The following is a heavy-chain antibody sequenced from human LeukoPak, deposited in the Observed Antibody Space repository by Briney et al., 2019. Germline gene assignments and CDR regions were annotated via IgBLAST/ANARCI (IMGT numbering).Heavy chain of an antibody. CDR2: IYYSGST. D-gene: IGHD3-10*01. V-gene: IGHV4-59*01. J-gene: IGHJ5*02. CDR3: ARVPYYYGSGSSWFDP. Sequence: SETLSLTCTVSSGSFRTYYWSWIRQPPGKGLEWIGYIYYSGSTNYNPSLKSRVTISVDTSKNQFSLKLSSVTAADTAVYYCARVPYYYGSGSSWFDPWGQGTLVTVSS. CDR1: SGSFRTYY.